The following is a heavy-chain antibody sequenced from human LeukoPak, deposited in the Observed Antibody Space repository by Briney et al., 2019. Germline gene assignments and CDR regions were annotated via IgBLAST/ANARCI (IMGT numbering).Heavy chain of an antibody. V-gene: IGHV3-49*04. Sequence: GGSLRLSCTASGFTFGDYAMSWVRQAPGKGLEWVGFIRSKAHGGTTEYAASVKGRFTISRDDSKSIAYLQMNSLKTEDTAVYYCTRGGPTMVRGVQLPYYWGQGTLVTVSS. CDR2: IRSKAHGGTT. D-gene: IGHD3-10*01. J-gene: IGHJ4*02. CDR1: GFTFGDYA. CDR3: TRGGPTMVRGVQLPYY.